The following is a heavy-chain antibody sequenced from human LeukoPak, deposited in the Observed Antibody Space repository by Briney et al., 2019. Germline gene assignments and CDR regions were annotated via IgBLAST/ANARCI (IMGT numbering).Heavy chain of an antibody. CDR3: ARGLAAAGNSPFGY. CDR1: GGSFSGYY. Sequence: SETLSLTCAVYGGSFSGYYWSWIRQPPGKGLEWIGEINHSGSTNYNPSLKSRVTISVDTSKNQFSLKLSSVTAADTAVYYCARGLAAAGNSPFGYWGQGTLVTVSS. CDR2: INHSGST. D-gene: IGHD6-13*01. J-gene: IGHJ4*02. V-gene: IGHV4-34*01.